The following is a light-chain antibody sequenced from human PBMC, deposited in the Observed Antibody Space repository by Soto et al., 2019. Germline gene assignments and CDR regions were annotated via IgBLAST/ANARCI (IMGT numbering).Light chain of an antibody. J-gene: IGLJ2*01. CDR2: RDS. CDR1: NIGSKN. CDR3: QVWDSSTYVV. V-gene: IGLV3-9*01. Sequence: YELTQPLSVSVALGQTARITCGGNNIGSKNVHWYQQKPGQAPVLVIYRDSNRPSGIPERFSGSNSGNTATLTISRAQAGDEADYYCQVWDSSTYVVFGGGTKLTVL.